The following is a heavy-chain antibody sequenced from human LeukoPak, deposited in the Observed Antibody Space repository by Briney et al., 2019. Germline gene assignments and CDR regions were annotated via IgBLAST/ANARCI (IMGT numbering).Heavy chain of an antibody. Sequence: GRSLRLSCAASGFTFSSYGMHWVRQAPGKGLEWVAVISYDGSNKYYADSVKGRFTISRDNSMNTLYLQMNSLRAEDTAVYYCAKDQAYSGYDSGYWGQGTLVTVSS. CDR2: ISYDGSNK. CDR3: AKDQAYSGYDSGY. CDR1: GFTFSSYG. D-gene: IGHD5-12*01. V-gene: IGHV3-30*18. J-gene: IGHJ4*02.